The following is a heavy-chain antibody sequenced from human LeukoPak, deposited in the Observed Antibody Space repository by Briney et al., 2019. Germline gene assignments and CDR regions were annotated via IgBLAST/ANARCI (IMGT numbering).Heavy chain of an antibody. CDR1: GGSISSGGYY. J-gene: IGHJ5*02. V-gene: IGHV4-31*03. D-gene: IGHD2-2*01. CDR2: IYYSGST. Sequence: SQTLSLTCTVSGGSISSGGYYWSWIRQHPGKGLEWIGYIYYSGSTYYNPSLKSRVTISVDTSKHQLSLKLSSVTSADTAVYYCARDRRYCSSTSCFNWFDPWGQGTLVTVSS. CDR3: ARDRRYCSSTSCFNWFDP.